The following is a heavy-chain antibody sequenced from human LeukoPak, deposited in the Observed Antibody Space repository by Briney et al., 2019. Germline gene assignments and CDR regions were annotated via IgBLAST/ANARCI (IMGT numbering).Heavy chain of an antibody. J-gene: IGHJ3*02. D-gene: IGHD4-11*01. CDR3: ASYSSSKAFDI. V-gene: IGHV4-30-4*08. Sequence: SQTLSLTCTVSGGSISSGDYYWSWIRQPPGKGLEWIGSIYHSGSTYYNPSLKSRVTTSVDTSKNQFSLKLSSVTAADTAVYYCASYSSSKAFDIWGQGTMVTVSS. CDR1: GGSISSGDYY. CDR2: IYHSGST.